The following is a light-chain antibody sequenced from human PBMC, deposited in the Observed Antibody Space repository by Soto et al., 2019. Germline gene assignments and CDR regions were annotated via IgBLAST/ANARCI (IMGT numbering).Light chain of an antibody. CDR2: AAS. V-gene: IGKV1-39*01. J-gene: IGKJ4*01. Sequence: DIQMTQSPSSLSASVGDRVTITCRASQSISSYLNWCQQKPGKAPKLLIYAASSLESGVPSRFSGSGSGTDFSLTISSLQPEDFATYYCQQSYSPRRLTFGGGTKVDI. CDR1: QSISSY. CDR3: QQSYSPRRLT.